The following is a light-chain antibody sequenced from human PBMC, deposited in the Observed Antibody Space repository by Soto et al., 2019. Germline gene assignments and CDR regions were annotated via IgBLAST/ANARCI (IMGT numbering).Light chain of an antibody. CDR2: GAS. J-gene: IGKJ2*01. Sequence: EIVMTQSPATLSVSPGERATFSCRASQSVSSNLAWYQQKPGQAPRLLIYGASIRATGIPARFSGSGSGTEFTLTISTLQSEDFATYYCQQSYSTPTFGQGTKLEIK. V-gene: IGKV3-15*01. CDR3: QQSYSTPT. CDR1: QSVSSN.